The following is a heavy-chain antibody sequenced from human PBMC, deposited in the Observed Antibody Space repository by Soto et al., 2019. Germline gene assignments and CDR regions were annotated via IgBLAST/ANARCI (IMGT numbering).Heavy chain of an antibody. D-gene: IGHD3-22*01. CDR1: GFTFSSYA. CDR3: ARDPAWGSGYDAFDI. Sequence: GGSLRLSCAASGFTFSSYAMHWVRQAPGKGLEWVAVISHDGSNKYYADSVKGRFTISRDNSKNTLYLQMNSLRAEDTAVYYCARDPAWGSGYDAFDIWGQGTMVTVSS. V-gene: IGHV3-30-3*01. CDR2: ISHDGSNK. J-gene: IGHJ3*02.